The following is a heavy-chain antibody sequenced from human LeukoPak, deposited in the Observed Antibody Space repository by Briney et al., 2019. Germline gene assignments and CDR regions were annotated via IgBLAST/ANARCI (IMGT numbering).Heavy chain of an antibody. D-gene: IGHD3-3*01. CDR2: IIPIFGTA. CDR3: AREAVTIFGVVIEGWGPWFDP. Sequence: SVKVSCKASGYTFTGYYMHWVRQAPGQGLEWMGGIIPIFGTANYAQKFQGRVTITADESTSTAYMELSSLRSEDTAVYYCAREAVTIFGVVIEGWGPWFDPWGQGTLVTVSS. V-gene: IGHV1-69*13. J-gene: IGHJ5*02. CDR1: GYTFTGYY.